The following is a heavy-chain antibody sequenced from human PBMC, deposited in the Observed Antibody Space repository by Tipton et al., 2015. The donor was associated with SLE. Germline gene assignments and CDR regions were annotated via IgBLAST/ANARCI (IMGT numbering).Heavy chain of an antibody. D-gene: IGHD1-14*01. J-gene: IGHJ4*02. V-gene: IGHV4-61*05. CDR2: IYTSGST. Sequence: GLVKPSETLSLTCTVSGGSISSSSYSWGWIRQPPGKGLEWIGHIYTSGSTNYNPSLKSRVTISVDTSQNQLSLALNSVTVADTAVYLCARRTETGSLSAYDYWGQGTLVTVSS. CDR1: GGSISSSSYS. CDR3: ARRTETGSLSAYDY.